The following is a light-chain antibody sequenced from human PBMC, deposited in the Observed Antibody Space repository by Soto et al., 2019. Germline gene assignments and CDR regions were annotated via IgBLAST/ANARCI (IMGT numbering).Light chain of an antibody. V-gene: IGKV3-15*01. CDR2: GAS. CDR1: QSVSGN. Sequence: EIVMTQSPATLSVSPGERATLSCRASQSVSGNLAWYQQRPGQAPRLLIYGASTRATGIPSRFSGSGSGTESTLTISSLQSEDFAVYYCQQYNNWPPLTFGGGTKVEIK. J-gene: IGKJ4*01. CDR3: QQYNNWPPLT.